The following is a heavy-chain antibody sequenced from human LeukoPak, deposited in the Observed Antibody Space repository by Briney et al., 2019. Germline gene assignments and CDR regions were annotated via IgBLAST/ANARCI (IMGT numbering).Heavy chain of an antibody. J-gene: IGHJ4*02. CDR2: INHSGST. CDR1: GGSFSGYY. CDR3: ARGRGPVFDY. V-gene: IGHV4-34*01. Sequence: SETLSLTCAVYGGSFSGYYWSWIRQPPGKGLEWIGEINHSGSTNYNPSLKSRVTISVDTSKNQFSLKLSSVTAADTAVYYCARGRGPVFDYWGQGTLVSVSS.